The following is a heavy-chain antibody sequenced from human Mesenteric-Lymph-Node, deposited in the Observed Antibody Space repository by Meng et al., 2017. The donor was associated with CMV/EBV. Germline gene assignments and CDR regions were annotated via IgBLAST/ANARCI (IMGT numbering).Heavy chain of an antibody. Sequence: SETLSLTCTVSGGSVSSGSYYWSWIRQPPGKGLEWIGYIYYSGSTNYNPSLKSRVTVSRDTSKNQFSLRLSSVTAADTAVYYCARADGDYIDYWGQGTLVTVSS. J-gene: IGHJ4*02. CDR3: ARADGDYIDY. CDR2: IYYSGST. CDR1: GGSVSSGSYY. V-gene: IGHV4-61*01. D-gene: IGHD4-17*01.